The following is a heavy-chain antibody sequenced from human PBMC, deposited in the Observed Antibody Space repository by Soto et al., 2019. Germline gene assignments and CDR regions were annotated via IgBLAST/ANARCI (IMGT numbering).Heavy chain of an antibody. J-gene: IGHJ4*01. CDR3: AKDLGSTSPRNYFDY. CDR1: GLTFSSYA. D-gene: IGHD2-2*01. CDR2: ISDSGGRT. Sequence: EVQLLESGGGLVQPGGSLRLSCVASGLTFSSYAMSWVRQAPGKGLEWVSVISDSGGRTYYADSVKGRFTISRDNSKNALYLQMNSLRAEDTAVYFCAKDLGSTSPRNYFDYWGHGTLVTVSS. V-gene: IGHV3-23*01.